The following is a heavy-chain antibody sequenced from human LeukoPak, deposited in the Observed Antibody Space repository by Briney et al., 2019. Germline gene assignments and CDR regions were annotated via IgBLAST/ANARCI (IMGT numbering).Heavy chain of an antibody. CDR1: GYTFTGYY. CDR3: ARTGLRLSWNYGTKDYYYYGMDV. Sequence: ASVKVSCKASGYTFTGYYMHWVRQAPGQGLEWMGWINPNSGGTNYAQKFQGRVTMTRDTSISTAYMELSRLRSDDTAVYYCARTGLRLSWNYGTKDYYYYGMDVWGQGTTVTVSS. V-gene: IGHV1-2*02. CDR2: INPNSGGT. J-gene: IGHJ6*02. D-gene: IGHD1-7*01.